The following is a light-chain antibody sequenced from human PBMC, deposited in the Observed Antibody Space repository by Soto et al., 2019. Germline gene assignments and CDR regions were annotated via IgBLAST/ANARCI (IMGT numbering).Light chain of an antibody. CDR3: QQYESSPQA. CDR2: GAS. V-gene: IGKV3-20*01. Sequence: EIVMTQSPATLSVSPGERATLSCRASQSVSSSYLAWYQQKPGQAPRLLIYGASSRATGIPDRFSGSGSGTDFTLTISRLEPEDFAVYYCQQYESSPQAFGPGTKVDIK. J-gene: IGKJ3*01. CDR1: QSVSSSY.